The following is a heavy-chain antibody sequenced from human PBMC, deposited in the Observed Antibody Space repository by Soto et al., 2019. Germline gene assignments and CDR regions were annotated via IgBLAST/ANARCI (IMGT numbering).Heavy chain of an antibody. CDR2: IIPIFGTG. CDR3: ARGWGSGSYCDY. CDR1: GGAFATFA. V-gene: IGHV1-69*01. Sequence: QVRLVQSGAEVKKPGSSVKVSCKASGGAFATFAISWVRQAPGQGLEWMGGIIPIFGTGTSAQRFQGRVTITADQSTSTVYMELSSLRSEDTAMYYCARGWGSGSYCDYWGQGTLVTVSS. J-gene: IGHJ4*02. D-gene: IGHD3-10*01.